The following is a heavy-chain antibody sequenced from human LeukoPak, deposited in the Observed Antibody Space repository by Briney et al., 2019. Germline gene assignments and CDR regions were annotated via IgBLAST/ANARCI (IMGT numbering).Heavy chain of an antibody. CDR1: GGSISSYY. D-gene: IGHD1-26*01. Sequence: SETLSLICSVSGGSISSYYWSWIRQPAGKGLEWIGRIYTSGSTNYNPSLTSRVTMSVDTSKNQFSLKLSSVTAADTAVYYCARDVSRYSGSYYGKRPWFDPWGQGTLVTVSS. J-gene: IGHJ5*02. CDR2: IYTSGST. CDR3: ARDVSRYSGSYYGKRPWFDP. V-gene: IGHV4-4*07.